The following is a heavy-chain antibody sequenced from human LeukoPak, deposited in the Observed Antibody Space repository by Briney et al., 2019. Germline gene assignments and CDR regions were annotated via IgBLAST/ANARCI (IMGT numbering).Heavy chain of an antibody. D-gene: IGHD1-7*01. CDR3: ARDMNYNLDY. J-gene: IGHJ4*02. V-gene: IGHV3-74*01. CDR2: IDIDGNT. Sequence: GGSLRLSCAASGFTFSSYVMSWVRQAPGKGLVWVSRIDIDGNTVYADPVKGRFTISRDNAKSTLYLEMNSLRAEDTAVYYCARDMNYNLDYWGPGTLVTVSP. CDR1: GFTFSSYV.